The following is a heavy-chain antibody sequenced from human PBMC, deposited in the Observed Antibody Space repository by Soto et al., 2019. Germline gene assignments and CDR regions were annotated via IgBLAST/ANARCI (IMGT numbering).Heavy chain of an antibody. J-gene: IGHJ6*02. V-gene: IGHV1-18*01. CDR3: AKNGQPPYYYYGMDV. CDR1: GYTFSRYG. D-gene: IGHD2-8*01. Sequence: QGQLVQSGPEVKKPGASVKVSCKASGYTFSRYGISWLRQAPGQGLEWMGWVSGYNGDTKYAQKVQGRVTMTIDTSTCTAYMELRSLTSDDTATYYCAKNGQPPYYYYGMDVWGQGTTVTVSS. CDR2: VSGYNGDT.